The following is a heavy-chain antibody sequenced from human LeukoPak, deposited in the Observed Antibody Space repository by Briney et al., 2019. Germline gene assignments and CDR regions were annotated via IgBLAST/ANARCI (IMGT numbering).Heavy chain of an antibody. Sequence: GGSLRLSCAASGFTFSDYYMSWIRQAPGKGLEWVSYISSSSSYTNYADSVKGRFTISRDNAKNSLYLQVNSLRAEDTAVYYCARAFNYYYYGMDVWGKGTTVTVSS. V-gene: IGHV3-11*06. CDR1: GFTFSDYY. CDR2: ISSSSSYT. CDR3: ARAFNYYYYGMDV. J-gene: IGHJ6*04.